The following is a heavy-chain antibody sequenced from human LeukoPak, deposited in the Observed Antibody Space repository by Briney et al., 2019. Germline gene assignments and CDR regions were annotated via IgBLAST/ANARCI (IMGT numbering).Heavy chain of an antibody. CDR3: ARGAPLSGWTDAFDI. J-gene: IGHJ3*02. D-gene: IGHD6-19*01. CDR2: INHSGSN. Sequence: SETLSLTCAVYGGSFSGYYWSWIRQPPGKGLEWSGEINHSGSNNYHPSLKSRVTISVDTSKNHFSLQLSSVTAADTAEYYCARGAPLSGWTDAFDIRGPRTMVTASS. CDR1: GGSFSGYY. V-gene: IGHV4-34*01.